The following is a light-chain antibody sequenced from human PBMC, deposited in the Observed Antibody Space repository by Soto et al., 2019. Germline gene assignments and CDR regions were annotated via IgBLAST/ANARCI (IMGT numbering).Light chain of an antibody. Sequence: QAVVTQEPSLTVSPGGTVTLTCASSTGAVTSGYYPNWFQQKPGQAPSALIYSPTNQHSWTPARFSGSLLGCKAALTLSGVEPEDEDWYSCLIYYGGAQVFGGGTKLTVL. V-gene: IGLV7-43*01. CDR2: SPT. J-gene: IGLJ2*01. CDR3: LIYYGGAQV. CDR1: TGAVTSGYY.